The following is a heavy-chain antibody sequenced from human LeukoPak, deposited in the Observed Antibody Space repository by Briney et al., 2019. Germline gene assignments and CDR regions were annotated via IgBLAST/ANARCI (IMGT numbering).Heavy chain of an antibody. CDR2: IIPIFGTA. J-gene: IGHJ4*02. D-gene: IGHD1-26*01. CDR1: GGTFSSYA. V-gene: IGHV1-69*06. CDR3: ARLGGATTFLDY. Sequence: SVKVSCKASGGTFSSYAISWVRQAPGQGLEWMGGIIPIFGTAKYAQKFQGRVTITADKSTSTAYMELSSLRSEDTAVYYCARLGGATTFLDYWGQGTLVTVSS.